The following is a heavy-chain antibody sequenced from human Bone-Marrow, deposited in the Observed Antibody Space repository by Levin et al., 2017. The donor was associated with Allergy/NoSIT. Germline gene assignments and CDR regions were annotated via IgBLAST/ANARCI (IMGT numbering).Heavy chain of an antibody. CDR2: ISVYKGDT. Sequence: GESLKISCKASGYTFTSYSMSWVRQAPGQGLEWLGWISVYKGDTNYAQKFQGRVSMTTDTSTSTGYMELRSLRSDDTAVYYCVRVVPTSDAFDIWGQGTMVTVSS. V-gene: IGHV1-18*01. J-gene: IGHJ3*02. CDR1: GYTFTSYS. D-gene: IGHD5-12*01. CDR3: VRVVPTSDAFDI.